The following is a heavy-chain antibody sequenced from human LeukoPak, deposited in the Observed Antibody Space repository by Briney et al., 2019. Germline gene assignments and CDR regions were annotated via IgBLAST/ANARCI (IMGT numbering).Heavy chain of an antibody. CDR1: GSSISSGYS. J-gene: IGHJ4*02. CDR3: ARLSGAPVRHPIYHFDY. CDR2: VYHSGST. Sequence: SQTMSLAWAVAGSSISSGYSGGCIPQPQGKGLEWIGYVYHSGSTYKNPSLKSRVSISLDTSNNQFSLKLTSVTAADTAIYYCARLSGAPVRHPIYHFDYWGQGTLVTVSS. V-gene: IGHV4-38-2*01. D-gene: IGHD1-26*01.